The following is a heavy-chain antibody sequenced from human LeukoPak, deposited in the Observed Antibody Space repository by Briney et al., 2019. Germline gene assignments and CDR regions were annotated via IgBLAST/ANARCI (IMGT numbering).Heavy chain of an antibody. CDR2: IYTGGTT. CDR3: TKLKGWYGEGYCDH. V-gene: IGHV3-53*01. J-gene: IGHJ4*02. D-gene: IGHD3-10*01. Sequence: GGSLRLSCAASGVTVSTNYMSWVRQPAGKGLEWLSVIYTGGTTFYADSVKGRFTTSRDNSKNTLYLQMNSLRADDTAVYYCTKLKGWYGEGYCDHWGQGTLVTVSS. CDR1: GVTVSTNY.